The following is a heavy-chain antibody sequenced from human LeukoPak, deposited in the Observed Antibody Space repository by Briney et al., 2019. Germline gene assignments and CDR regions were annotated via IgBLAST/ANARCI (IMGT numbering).Heavy chain of an antibody. CDR2: IYYSGST. V-gene: IGHV4-30-4*08. CDR3: ARDRDGYNLDAFEI. CDR1: GGSISVGTYY. J-gene: IGHJ3*02. Sequence: SETLSLTCTVSGGSISVGTYYWSWIRQPPGKGLEWIGYIYYSGSTYYHPSLKSRVSISVDTSKNQFSLKLSSVTAADTAVYYCARDRDGYNLDAFEIWGQGTMVTVSS. D-gene: IGHD5-24*01.